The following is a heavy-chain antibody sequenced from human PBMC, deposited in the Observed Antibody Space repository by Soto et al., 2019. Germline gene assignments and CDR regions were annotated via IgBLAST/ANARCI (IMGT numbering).Heavy chain of an antibody. CDR3: ARRGHSYGLWYMDV. J-gene: IGHJ6*03. CDR2: IRGESYGRAT. Sequence: GGSLRLSCTTSDFTFGEHTMSWFRQAPGKGLEWVGFIRGESYGRATEYAASVKDRFIISRDDSKSIAYLQVNSLKTEDTAVYYCARRGHSYGLWYMDVWGTGTTVTVSS. CDR1: DFTFGEHT. D-gene: IGHD5-18*01. V-gene: IGHV3-49*03.